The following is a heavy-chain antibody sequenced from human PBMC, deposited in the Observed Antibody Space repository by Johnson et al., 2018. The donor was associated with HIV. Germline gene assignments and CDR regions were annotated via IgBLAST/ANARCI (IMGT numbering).Heavy chain of an antibody. CDR2: ISYDGSNK. D-gene: IGHD1-26*01. V-gene: IGHV3-30*14. CDR1: GFTFSSYA. CDR3: ARALEVGATTANEAFDI. J-gene: IGHJ3*02. Sequence: QVQPVESGGGVVQPGGSLRLSCAASGFTFSSYAMHWVRQAPGKGLEWVAVISYDGSNKYFADSVQGRFTISRDNSKNTLYLQMNSLRAEDTAVYYCARALEVGATTANEAFDIWGQGTMVTVSS.